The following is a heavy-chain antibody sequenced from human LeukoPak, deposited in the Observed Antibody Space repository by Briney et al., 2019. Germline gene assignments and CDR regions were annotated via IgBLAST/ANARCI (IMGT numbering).Heavy chain of an antibody. Sequence: GGSLRFSCVASGFTFNTYSMNWYRQAPGKGLEWISYISSSSATIYYADSVKGRFTISRDNAKNSLYLQMNSLRAEDTAVYYCARGRDLFDSWGQGTLVIVSS. CDR2: ISSSSATI. CDR1: GFTFNTYS. J-gene: IGHJ4*02. CDR3: ARGRDLFDS. V-gene: IGHV3-48*04.